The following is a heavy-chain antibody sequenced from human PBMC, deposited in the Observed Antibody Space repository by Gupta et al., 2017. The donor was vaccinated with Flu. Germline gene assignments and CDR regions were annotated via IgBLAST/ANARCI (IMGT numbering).Heavy chain of an antibody. D-gene: IGHD2-15*01. CDR3: ARDRVVGGAAGHDAFDI. J-gene: IGHJ3*02. Sequence: QVQLVQSGAEVKKPGASVKVSCKASGYTFTSYYMHWVRQAPGQGLEGMGRINPSGGRTSYAKKFQSIVTMTRETSTSTVHMEKSRLSSEDTAEYYCARDRVVGGAAGHDAFDIWGQGTMVTVSS. CDR1: GYTFTSYY. V-gene: IGHV1-46*01. CDR2: INPSGGRT.